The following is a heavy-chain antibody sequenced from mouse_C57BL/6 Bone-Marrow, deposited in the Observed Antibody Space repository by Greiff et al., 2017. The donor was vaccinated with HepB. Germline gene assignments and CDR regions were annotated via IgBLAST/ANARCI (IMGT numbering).Heavy chain of an antibody. CDR3: ARRVYYYGSSYDFDY. CDR2: ISSGSSTI. D-gene: IGHD1-1*01. V-gene: IGHV5-17*01. J-gene: IGHJ2*01. Sequence: EVMLVESGGGLVKPGGSLKLSCAASGFTFSDYGMHWVRQAPEKGLEWVAYISSGSSTIYYADTVKGRFTISRDNAKNTLFLQMTSLMSEDTAMYYCARRVYYYGSSYDFDYWGQGTTLTVSS. CDR1: GFTFSDYG.